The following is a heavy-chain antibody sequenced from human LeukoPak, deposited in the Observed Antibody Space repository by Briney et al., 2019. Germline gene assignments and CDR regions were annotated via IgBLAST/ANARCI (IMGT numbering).Heavy chain of an antibody. J-gene: IGHJ4*02. CDR3: ARANLDHGAFYFDY. CDR2: INPNSGGT. D-gene: IGHD4-17*01. Sequence: ASVKVSCKSSGYTFTGYYMHWVRQAPGPGLKWMGRINPNSGGTNYAQNFQGRVTMTSDTSISTAYMELSRLRSDDTAVYYCARANLDHGAFYFDYWGQGTLVTVSS. V-gene: IGHV1-2*06. CDR1: GYTFTGYY.